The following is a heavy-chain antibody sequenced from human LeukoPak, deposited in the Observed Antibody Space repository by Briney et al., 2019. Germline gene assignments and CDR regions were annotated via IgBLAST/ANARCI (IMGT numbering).Heavy chain of an antibody. Sequence: PSGTLSLTCAVSGVSISSNLWWTWVRQPPGKGLEWIAEIHHSGSINYNPSLKSRVTISVDKAKNQFSLKLSSVTAADTAVYYCARIPPKYSSSWYPQRRFDPWGQGTLVTVSS. CDR2: IHHSGSI. J-gene: IGHJ5*02. V-gene: IGHV4-4*02. CDR1: GVSISSNLW. CDR3: ARIPPKYSSSWYPQRRFDP. D-gene: IGHD6-13*01.